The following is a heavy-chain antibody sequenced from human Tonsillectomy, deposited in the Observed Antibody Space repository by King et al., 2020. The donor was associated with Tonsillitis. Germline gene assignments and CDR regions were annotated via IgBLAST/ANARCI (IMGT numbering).Heavy chain of an antibody. CDR1: GGSISSSSYY. V-gene: IGHV4-39*01. CDR3: ARHFSHCSSTSCHITPYFYYGWDV. D-gene: IGHD2-2*01. J-gene: IGHJ6*02. CDR2: VYYTGST. Sequence: LQLQESGPGLVKPSETLSLTCTVSGGSISSSSYYWGWIRQSPGKGLEWIGSVYYTGSTYYNPSLKSRVTTSIDTSKNQFSLKLSSLTAADTAVYYCARHFSHCSSTSCHITPYFYYGWDVWGQGTTVTVSS.